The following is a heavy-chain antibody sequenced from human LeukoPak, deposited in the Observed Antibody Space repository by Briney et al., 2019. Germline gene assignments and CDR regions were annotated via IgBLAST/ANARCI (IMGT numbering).Heavy chain of an antibody. D-gene: IGHD2-2*01. CDR1: GGSFSGYY. V-gene: IGHV4-34*01. CDR3: ASTYCSSTSCYLLSSRPFDY. J-gene: IGHJ4*02. Sequence: SETLSLTCAVYGGSFSGYYWSWIRQPPGKGLEWIGEINHSGSTNYNPSLKSRVTISVDTSKNQFSLKLSSVTAADTAVYYCASTYCSSTSCYLLSSRPFDYWGQGTLVTVSS. CDR2: INHSGST.